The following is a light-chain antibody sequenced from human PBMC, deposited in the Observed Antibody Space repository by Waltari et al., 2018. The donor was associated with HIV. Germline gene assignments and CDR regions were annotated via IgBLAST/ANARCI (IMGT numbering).Light chain of an antibody. V-gene: IGLV1-40*01. CDR3: QSYDSGLSGVI. J-gene: IGLJ2*01. CDR1: NSNIGAGYD. CDR2: TNN. Sequence: QSVLTQPPSVSGAPGQRVTISCTGSNSNIGAGYDVHWFQQLPGTAPNLLIYTNNNRPSGVPDRFSASKSGASASLAIAGLQFEDEADYYCQSYDSGLSGVIFGGGTKLTVL.